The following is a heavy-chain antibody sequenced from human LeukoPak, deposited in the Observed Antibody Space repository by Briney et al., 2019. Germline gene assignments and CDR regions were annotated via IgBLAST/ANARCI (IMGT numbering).Heavy chain of an antibody. CDR3: AREYSAFDY. D-gene: IGHD5-12*01. Sequence: SETLSLTCTVSGDPISSYSDYKWTWIRQPPGKRLEWIGYIYYSGSTNYNPSLGSRVTISVDTSKNQFSLKLTSVTAADTAVYCCAREYSAFDYWSQGTLVTVSS. V-gene: IGHV4-61*08. CDR2: IYYSGST. J-gene: IGHJ4*02. CDR1: GDPISSYSDY.